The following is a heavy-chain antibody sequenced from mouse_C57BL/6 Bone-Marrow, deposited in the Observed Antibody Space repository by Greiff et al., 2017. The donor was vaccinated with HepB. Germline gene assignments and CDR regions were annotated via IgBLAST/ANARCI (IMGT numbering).Heavy chain of an antibody. J-gene: IGHJ4*01. D-gene: IGHD4-1*02. V-gene: IGHV1-69*01. CDR1: GYTFTSYW. CDR2: IDPSDSYT. Sequence: QVQLQQPGAELVMPGASVKLSCKASGYTFTSYWMHWVKQRPGQGLEWIGEIDPSDSYTNYNQKFKGKSTLTVDKSSSTAYMQLSSLTSEDSAVYYCARANWDDYAIDNWGQGTSVTVSA. CDR3: ARANWDDYAIDN.